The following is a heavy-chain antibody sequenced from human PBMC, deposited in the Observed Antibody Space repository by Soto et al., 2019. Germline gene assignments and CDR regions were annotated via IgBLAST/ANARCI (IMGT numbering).Heavy chain of an antibody. Sequence: ASVKVSCKASGYTFTSYDINWVRQATGQGFEWMGWMNPNSGNTKYSQKFQGRVTITRDTSASTAYMELSSLRSEDTAVYYCARSIVVVTALDYWGQGTLVTVSS. V-gene: IGHV1-8*01. D-gene: IGHD2-21*02. CDR2: MNPNSGNT. CDR3: ARSIVVVTALDY. CDR1: GYTFTSYD. J-gene: IGHJ4*02.